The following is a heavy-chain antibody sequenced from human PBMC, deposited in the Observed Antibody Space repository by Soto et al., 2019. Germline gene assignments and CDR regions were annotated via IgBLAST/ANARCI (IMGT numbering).Heavy chain of an antibody. CDR1: GYSFTSYW. D-gene: IGHD1-26*01. J-gene: IGHJ6*02. V-gene: IGHV5-51*01. CDR2: IYPGDSDT. CDR3: AREGDYYYGMDV. Sequence: PXDSLKVSCKCSGYSFTSYWVGLVLQMPGKGLEWMGIIYPGDSDTRYSPSFQGQVTISADKSISTAYLQWSSLKASDTAMYYCAREGDYYYGMDVWGQGTTVTVSS.